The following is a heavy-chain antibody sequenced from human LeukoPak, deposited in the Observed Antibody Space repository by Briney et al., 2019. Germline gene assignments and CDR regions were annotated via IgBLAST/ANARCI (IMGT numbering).Heavy chain of an antibody. CDR1: GFTFSDYY. CDR3: ARVPDGDYQDY. CDR2: ISSSSSYT. Sequence: GGSLRLSCAASGFTFSDYYMSWIRQAPGKGLEWVSYISSSSSYTNYADSVKGRFTISRDNAKNSLYLQMNSPRAEDTAVYYCARVPDGDYQDYWGQGTLVTVSS. D-gene: IGHD4-17*01. J-gene: IGHJ4*02. V-gene: IGHV3-11*06.